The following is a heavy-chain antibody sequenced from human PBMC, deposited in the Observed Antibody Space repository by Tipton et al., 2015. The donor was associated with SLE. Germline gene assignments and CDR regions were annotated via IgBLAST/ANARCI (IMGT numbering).Heavy chain of an antibody. V-gene: IGHV4-38-2*02. CDR3: ARDLTIFGVVRDY. CDR2: IYHSGST. CDR1: GYSISSGYY. D-gene: IGHD3-3*01. J-gene: IGHJ4*02. Sequence: TLSLTCAVSGYSISSGYYWGWIRQPPGKGLEWIGSIYHSGSTYYNPSLKSRVTISVDTSKNQFSLNLSSVTAADTAVYYCARDLTIFGVVRDYWGRGTLVTVSS.